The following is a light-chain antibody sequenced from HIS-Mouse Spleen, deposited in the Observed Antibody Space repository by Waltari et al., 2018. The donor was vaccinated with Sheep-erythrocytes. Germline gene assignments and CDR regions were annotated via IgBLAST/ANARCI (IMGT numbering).Light chain of an antibody. Sequence: SYELTQPPSVSVSPGQTARITCSGDALPTKYAYWYQQKSGQAPVLVIYEDSKRPSGIPERVSGASSVTIATLTISGAQVEDEADYYCYSTDSSGNHRVFGGGTKLTVL. J-gene: IGLJ2*01. CDR3: YSTDSSGNHRV. CDR1: ALPTKY. V-gene: IGLV3-10*01. CDR2: EDS.